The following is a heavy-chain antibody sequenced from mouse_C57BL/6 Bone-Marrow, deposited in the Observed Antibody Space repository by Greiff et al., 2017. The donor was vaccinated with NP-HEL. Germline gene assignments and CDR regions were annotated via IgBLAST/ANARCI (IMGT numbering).Heavy chain of an antibody. CDR3: ARSYYSLPWFAY. CDR1: GYSITSGYY. Sequence: DVKLVESGPGLVKPSQSLSLTCSVTGYSITSGYYWNWIRQFPGNKLEWMGYISYDGSNNYNPSLKNRISITRDTSKNQFFLKLNSVTTEDTATYYCARSYYSLPWFAYWGQGTLVTVSA. D-gene: IGHD2-12*01. V-gene: IGHV3-6*01. J-gene: IGHJ3*01. CDR2: ISYDGSN.